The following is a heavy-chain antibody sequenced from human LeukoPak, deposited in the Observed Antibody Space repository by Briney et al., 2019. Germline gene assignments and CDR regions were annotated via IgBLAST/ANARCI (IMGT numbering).Heavy chain of an antibody. J-gene: IGHJ6*02. V-gene: IGHV4-59*01. Sequence: SETLSLTCSVSDVSINSYYWNWIRRPPGKGLEWIYNGHTNYSPSLKSRVTMSVDTSKNLFSLKVSSVTAADTAVYYCARGRSNYYGMDVWGQGTTVTVSS. CDR1: DVSINSYY. CDR3: ARGRSNYYGMDV. D-gene: IGHD1-26*01. CDR2: NGHT.